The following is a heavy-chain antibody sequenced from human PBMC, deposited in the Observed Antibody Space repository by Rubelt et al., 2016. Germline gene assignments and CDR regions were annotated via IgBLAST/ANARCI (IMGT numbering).Heavy chain of an antibody. D-gene: IGHD1-26*01. CDR1: GGSFSGYY. CDR2: INPSGST. J-gene: IGHJ6*02. V-gene: IGHV4-34*01. CDR3: ARGRMGFHYYYYGMDV. Sequence: QVQLQQWGAGLLKPSETLSLTCAVYGGSFSGYYWSWIRQPPGKGLEWIGEINPSGSTNYNPSLKSRVTISVDTSKNQLSLKLSSVTAADTAVYYCARGRMGFHYYYYGMDVWGQGTTVTVSS.